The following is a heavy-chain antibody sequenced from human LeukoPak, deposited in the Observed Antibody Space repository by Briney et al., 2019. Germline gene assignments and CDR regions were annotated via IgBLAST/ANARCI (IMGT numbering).Heavy chain of an antibody. CDR3: AKYEGGTMFDY. CDR2: IFYSGST. Sequence: SETLSLTCTVSGGSISSSSYYWAWIRQPPGKGLEWIGSIFYSGSTFYNPSLKSRVTMSVDTSKNQFSLRLSSVTAADTAVYYCAKYEGGTMFDYWGQGTLVTVSS. J-gene: IGHJ4*02. D-gene: IGHD1-26*01. CDR1: GGSISSSSYY. V-gene: IGHV4-39*01.